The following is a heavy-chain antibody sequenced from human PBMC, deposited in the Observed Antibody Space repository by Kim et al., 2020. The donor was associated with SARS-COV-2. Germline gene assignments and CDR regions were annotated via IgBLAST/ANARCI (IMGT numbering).Heavy chain of an antibody. V-gene: IGHV3-11*05. Sequence: GGSLRLSCAASGFNFSDYYMSWIRQAPGKGPEWVSYISSSSRYTNYAESVKGRFTISRNKAKNSLYRKMNSLRAEDTAVYYCARGGSDYYYGYWGQGTLVTVSS. J-gene: IGHJ4*02. CDR2: ISSSSRYT. CDR3: ARGGSDYYYGY. D-gene: IGHD3-10*01. CDR1: GFNFSDYY.